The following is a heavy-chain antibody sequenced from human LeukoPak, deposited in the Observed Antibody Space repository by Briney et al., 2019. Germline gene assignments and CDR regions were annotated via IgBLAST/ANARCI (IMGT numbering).Heavy chain of an antibody. V-gene: IGHV6-1*01. CDR1: GDSVSSNSAA. D-gene: IGHD2-15*01. CDR3: ARDRPGDGSGFDY. J-gene: IGHJ4*02. Sequence: SQTLSLNCAISGDSVSSNSAAWNWIRLSPSRGLEWLGRTYYRSKWYNDYAVSVRSRITINPDTSQNQFSLQLNSMTPEDTAVYYCARDRPGDGSGFDYWGQGTLVTVSS. CDR2: TYYRSKWYN.